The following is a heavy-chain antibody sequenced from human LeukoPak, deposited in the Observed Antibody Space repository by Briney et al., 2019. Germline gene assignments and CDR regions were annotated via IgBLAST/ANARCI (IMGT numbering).Heavy chain of an antibody. CDR1: GGSTSNNY. J-gene: IGHJ4*02. D-gene: IGHD3-3*02. V-gene: IGHV4-4*09. CDR2: IYSSGST. Sequence: SETLSLTCTVSGGSTSNNYWSWIRQSPGKGLEWIGYIYSSGSTDYNPPLKSRVTVSVDTSKNQFSLKLSSVTAADTAVYYCARYHFWSGYYDYWGQGTLVTVSS. CDR3: ARYHFWSGYYDY.